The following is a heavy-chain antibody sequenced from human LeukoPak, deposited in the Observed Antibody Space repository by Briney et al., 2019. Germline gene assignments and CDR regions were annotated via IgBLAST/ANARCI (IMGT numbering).Heavy chain of an antibody. Sequence: PSGGSLRLSCAASGSTFSSYSMNWVRQAPGKGLEWVSYISSSSSTIYYADSVKGRFTISRDNAKNSLYLQMNSLRAEDTAVYYCARSPGELSFWGVYYFDYWGQGTLVTVSS. CDR1: GSTFSSYS. J-gene: IGHJ4*02. CDR2: ISSSSSTI. CDR3: ARSPGELSFWGVYYFDY. V-gene: IGHV3-48*04. D-gene: IGHD3-16*02.